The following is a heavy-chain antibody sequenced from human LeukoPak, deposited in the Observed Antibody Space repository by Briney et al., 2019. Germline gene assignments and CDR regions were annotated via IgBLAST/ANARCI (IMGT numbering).Heavy chain of an antibody. D-gene: IGHD5-18*01. Sequence: ASVKVSCKASGYTFTGYYIHWVRQAPGQGLEWLGWINTKSGEINYGQNFQGRVTMTRDTSISTAYMELSRLRADDTAIFYCARRGYNYGPKKTYLHYYYMDVWGTGTTVTVSS. J-gene: IGHJ6*03. CDR2: INTKSGEI. V-gene: IGHV1-2*02. CDR3: ARRGYNYGPKKTYLHYYYMDV. CDR1: GYTFTGYY.